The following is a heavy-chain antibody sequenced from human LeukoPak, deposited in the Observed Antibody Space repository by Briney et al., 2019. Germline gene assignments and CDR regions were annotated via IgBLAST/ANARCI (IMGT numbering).Heavy chain of an antibody. V-gene: IGHV3-48*01. CDR3: ARGAGPDAFDI. Sequence: PGGSLRLSCAASGFTFSSYRMNWVRQAPGKGLELVSYISSSSSTIYYADPVKGRFTISRDNAKNSLYLQMNSLRAEDTAVYYCARGAGPDAFDIWGQGTMVTVSS. J-gene: IGHJ3*02. CDR2: ISSSSSTI. CDR1: GFTFSSYR.